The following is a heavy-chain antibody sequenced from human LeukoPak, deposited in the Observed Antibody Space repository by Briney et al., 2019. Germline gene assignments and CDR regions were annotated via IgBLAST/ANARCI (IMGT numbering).Heavy chain of an antibody. CDR1: GGSISSGSYY. V-gene: IGHV4-61*02. J-gene: IGHJ6*03. D-gene: IGHD2-21*01. Sequence: NPSETLSLTCTVSGGSISSGSYYWSWIRQPAGKGLEWIGRIYTSGSTNYNPSLKSRVTISVDTSKNQFSLKLSSVTAADTAVYYCARLVRLYYYYYMDVWGKGTTVTISS. CDR2: IYTSGST. CDR3: ARLVRLYYYYYMDV.